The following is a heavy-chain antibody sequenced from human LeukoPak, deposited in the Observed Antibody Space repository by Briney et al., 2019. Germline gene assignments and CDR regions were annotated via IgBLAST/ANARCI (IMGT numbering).Heavy chain of an antibody. Sequence: GESLKISCKGSGYIFTTYWIGWVRQMPGKGLEWMGIIYPGDSDTRYSPSFQGQVTISADKSISTAYLQWTSLKASDTAMHYCASPDSRGYYFVYWGQGTLVTVSS. CDR3: ASPDSRGYYFVY. CDR1: GYIFTTYW. V-gene: IGHV5-51*01. D-gene: IGHD3-22*01. J-gene: IGHJ4*02. CDR2: IYPGDSDT.